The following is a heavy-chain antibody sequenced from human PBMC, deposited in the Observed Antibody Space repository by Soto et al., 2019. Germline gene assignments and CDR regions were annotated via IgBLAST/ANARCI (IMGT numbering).Heavy chain of an antibody. CDR2: IYSGGST. D-gene: IGHD6-19*01. J-gene: IGHJ4*02. Sequence: PGGSLRLSCAASGFTVSSNYMSWVRQAPGKGLEWVSVIYSGGSTYYADSVKGRFTISRDNSKNTLYLQMNSLRAEDTAVYYCARAIAVAGTSFDYWGQGTLVTVSS. CDR3: ARAIAVAGTSFDY. V-gene: IGHV3-53*01. CDR1: GFTVSSNY.